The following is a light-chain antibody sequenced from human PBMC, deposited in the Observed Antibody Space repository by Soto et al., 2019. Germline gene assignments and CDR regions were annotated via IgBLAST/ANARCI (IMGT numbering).Light chain of an antibody. Sequence: EIVLTQSPGTLSLSPGERATLSCRASQIISTTYLAWYQQKFGQPPRLLIFGVSSRATGIPDRFSGSGSGTDVSLTITRLEPEDSAVYYCLQYGNLPYSFGQGTKLEIK. CDR2: GVS. J-gene: IGKJ2*03. CDR1: QIISTTY. V-gene: IGKV3-20*01. CDR3: LQYGNLPYS.